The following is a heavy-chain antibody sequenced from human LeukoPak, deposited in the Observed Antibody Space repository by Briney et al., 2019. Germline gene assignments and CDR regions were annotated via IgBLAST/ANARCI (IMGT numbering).Heavy chain of an antibody. CDR3: ARGRVRGASYYYGMDV. J-gene: IGHJ6*02. CDR1: GFTFSSFA. CDR2: ISPDGANT. V-gene: IGHV3-30-3*01. D-gene: IGHD3-10*01. Sequence: GGSLRLSCAASGFTFSSFAMHWVRQAPGKGLEWVALISPDGANTYYADSVKGRFTISRDNSKDTLYLQMNSLRAEDTAVYYCARGRVRGASYYYGMDVWGQGTTVTVSS.